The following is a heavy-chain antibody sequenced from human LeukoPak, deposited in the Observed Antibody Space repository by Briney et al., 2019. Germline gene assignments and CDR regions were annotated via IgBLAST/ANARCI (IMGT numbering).Heavy chain of an antibody. V-gene: IGHV3-48*03. CDR1: GFTFSGYE. CDR2: ISSSGSTI. D-gene: IGHD4-23*01. J-gene: IGHJ4*02. CDR3: AKDLLRWSFDY. Sequence: GGTLRLSCAASGFTFSGYEMNWVRQAPGKGLEWVSYISSSGSTIYYADSVKGRFTISRDKSKSTLYLQMNSLRADDTAVYYCAKDLLRWSFDYWGQGTLVTVSS.